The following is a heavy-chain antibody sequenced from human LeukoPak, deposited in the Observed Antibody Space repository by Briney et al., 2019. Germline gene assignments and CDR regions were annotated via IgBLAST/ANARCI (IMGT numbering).Heavy chain of an antibody. CDR2: ISYDGGNE. CDR1: GFTLSSYD. V-gene: IGHV3-30*18. CDR3: AKEFSSHFDY. Sequence: GGSLRLSCAASGFTLSSYDMHWVRQAPGKGLEWVAVISYDGGNEYYADSVKGRFTISRDNSKNTPYLQMNSLRAEDTAVYYCAKEFSSHFDYWGQGTLVTVSS. J-gene: IGHJ4*02. D-gene: IGHD2-2*01.